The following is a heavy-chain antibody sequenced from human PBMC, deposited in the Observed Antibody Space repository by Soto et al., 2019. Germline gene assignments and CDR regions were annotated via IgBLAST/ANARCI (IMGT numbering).Heavy chain of an antibody. CDR3: VVGLGGSGPSTDHVGYYEFYS. V-gene: IGHV3-30-3*01. Sequence: QVQLVESGGGVVQPGRSLRLSCAASGFSFSSYAIHWVRQAPGKGLEWVAVISYDGSNKYYADSVKGRFTISRDNSENSLYLIMNSRSAGQMAGYCGVVGLGGSGPSTDHVGYYEFYS. J-gene: IGHJ5*01. D-gene: IGHD3-10*01. CDR2: ISYDGSNK. CDR1: GFSFSSYA.